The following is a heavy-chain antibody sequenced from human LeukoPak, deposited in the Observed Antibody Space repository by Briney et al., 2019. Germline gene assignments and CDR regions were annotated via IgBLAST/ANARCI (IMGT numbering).Heavy chain of an antibody. CDR3: ARDRVRYYFDY. V-gene: IGHV3-11*04. CDR1: GFTFSDHY. CDR2: ISSSGNTT. Sequence: GGSLRLSCAASGFTFSDHYMSWIRQAAGKGLEWVSYISSSGNTTYYADSVKGRFTISRDNAKNSLYLQMNSLRAEDTAVYYCARDRVRYYFDYWGQGTLVTVSS. J-gene: IGHJ4*02.